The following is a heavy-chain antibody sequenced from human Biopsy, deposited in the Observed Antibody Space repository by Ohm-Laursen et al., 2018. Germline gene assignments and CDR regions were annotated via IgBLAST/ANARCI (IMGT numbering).Heavy chain of an antibody. CDR2: ITYTGGI. Sequence: SDTLSLTCTVSGGSISGYHWSWIRKSPGKGLEWLAYITYTGGITSNPSLNGRATMSLHTSKNQFPLRLIYVTAADTAVYYCPRMPHFDYWGQGILVTVSS. CDR1: GGSISGYH. D-gene: IGHD2-2*01. V-gene: IGHV4-59*07. J-gene: IGHJ4*02. CDR3: PRMPHFDY.